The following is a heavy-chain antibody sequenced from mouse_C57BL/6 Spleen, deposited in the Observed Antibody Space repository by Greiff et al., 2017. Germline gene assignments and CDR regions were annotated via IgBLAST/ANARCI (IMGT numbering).Heavy chain of an antibody. CDR3: ARPLDYGSSHWYFDV. CDR1: GYTFTSYW. V-gene: IGHV1-55*01. J-gene: IGHJ1*03. D-gene: IGHD1-1*01. Sequence: QVQLQQPGAELVKPGASVKMSCKASGYTFTSYWITWVKQRPGQGLEWIGDIYPGSGSTNYNEKFKSKATLTVDTSSSTAYMQLSSLTSEDSAVYYCARPLDYGSSHWYFDVWGTGTTVTVSS. CDR2: IYPGSGST.